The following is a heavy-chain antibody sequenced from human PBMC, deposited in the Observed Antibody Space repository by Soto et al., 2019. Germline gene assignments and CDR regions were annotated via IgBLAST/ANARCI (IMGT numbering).Heavy chain of an antibody. Sequence: QVQLQESGPGLVKSSQTLSLTCTVSGGSISSGGNYWSWIRQHPGQGLEWIGYIYHSGSTYYNPSLKSRGTISVDTSKNQFSLKLNSVTAADTAVYYCARARMVRGVIFYSGIDVWGQGTTVTVSS. J-gene: IGHJ6*02. CDR3: ARARMVRGVIFYSGIDV. CDR2: IYHSGST. CDR1: GGSISSGGNY. V-gene: IGHV4-31*03. D-gene: IGHD3-10*01.